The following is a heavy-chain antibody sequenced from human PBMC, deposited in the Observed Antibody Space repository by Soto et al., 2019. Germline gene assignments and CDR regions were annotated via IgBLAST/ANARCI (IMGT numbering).Heavy chain of an antibody. CDR2: ISGNGDSA. Sequence: GGSLRLSCAASGFTFSNYAMSWVRQAPGKGLEWVSGISGNGDSAYYADSVKGRLTISRDNSKNTLYLQVNRLRAEDTAVYYGVCLAASSGWYKTSDYYYYAMDVWGQGTTVTVSS. V-gene: IGHV3-23*01. CDR3: VCLAASSGWYKTSDYYYYAMDV. CDR1: GFTFSNYA. J-gene: IGHJ6*02. D-gene: IGHD6-19*01.